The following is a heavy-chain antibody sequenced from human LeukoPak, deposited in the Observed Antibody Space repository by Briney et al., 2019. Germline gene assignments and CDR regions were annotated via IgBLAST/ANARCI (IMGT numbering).Heavy chain of an antibody. CDR2: IYYSGTT. D-gene: IGHD1-1*01. CDR3: ARGAGDNYYFDY. Sequence: PSETLSLTCTVSGGSISNYYWNWIRQPPGKGLEWIGYIYYSGTTNYNPSLKSRVSMSVDTSKNQFSLKLSSVTAADTAVYYCARGAGDNYYFDYWGQGTLVTVSS. V-gene: IGHV4-59*08. J-gene: IGHJ4*02. CDR1: GGSISNYY.